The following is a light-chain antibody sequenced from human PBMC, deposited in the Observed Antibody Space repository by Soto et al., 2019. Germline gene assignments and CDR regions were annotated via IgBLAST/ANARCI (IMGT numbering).Light chain of an antibody. CDR3: QQYYSTPWT. CDR1: QSVLYSSNNKNY. Sequence: DIVMTQSPDSLAVSLGERATINCKSSQSVLYSSNNKNYLTWYQQKPGQPPKLLIYWASTRESGVPDRFGGSGSGTDFSLTIRSLQAEDVAVYYCQQYYSTPWTFVQGTKVEIK. J-gene: IGKJ1*01. CDR2: WAS. V-gene: IGKV4-1*01.